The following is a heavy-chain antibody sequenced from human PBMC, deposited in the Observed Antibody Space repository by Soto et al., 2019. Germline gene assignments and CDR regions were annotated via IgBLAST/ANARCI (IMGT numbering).Heavy chain of an antibody. J-gene: IGHJ4*02. CDR3: ARDLYTIGYFDY. D-gene: IGHD3-16*02. V-gene: IGHV4-34*01. CDR2: INHSGST. CDR1: GGSFIGYY. Sequence: SETLSLTCAVYGGSFIGYYWSWIRQPPGKGLEWIGEINHSGSTNYNPSLKSRVTISVDTSKNQFSLKLSSVTAADTAVYYCARDLYTIGYFDYWGQGTLVTVSS.